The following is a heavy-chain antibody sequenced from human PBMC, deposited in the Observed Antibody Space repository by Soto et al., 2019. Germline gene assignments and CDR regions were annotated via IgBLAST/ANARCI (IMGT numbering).Heavy chain of an antibody. CDR3: ARANYYGSGTYYNIYYYYMDV. CDR2: IIPIVDIA. J-gene: IGHJ6*03. CDR1: GGTFSNYF. Sequence: QVQLVQSGAEVKKPGSSVKVSCKASGGTFSNYFISWLRQAPGQGLEWMGRIIPIVDIADYAEKFQGRVTITADKSTSTAYMELCSLRSEDTAVYYCARANYYGSGTYYNIYYYYMDVWGKGTTVTVSS. D-gene: IGHD3-10*01. V-gene: IGHV1-69*02.